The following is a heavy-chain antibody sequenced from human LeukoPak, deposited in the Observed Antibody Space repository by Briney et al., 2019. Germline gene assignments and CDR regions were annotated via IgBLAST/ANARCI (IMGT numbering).Heavy chain of an antibody. J-gene: IGHJ4*02. V-gene: IGHV3-23*01. D-gene: IGHD3-3*01. CDR3: ATFWRRFLEYY. CDR2: ISPDGSRT. CDR1: GFTFMNYA. Sequence: GGSLRLSCTASGFTFMNYAMTWVRQVPGGGLEWVAEISPDGSRTRYADSVKGRFTISRDNSKSTLHLQINSLRGDDTAVYYCATFWRRFLEYYWGQGTLITVSS.